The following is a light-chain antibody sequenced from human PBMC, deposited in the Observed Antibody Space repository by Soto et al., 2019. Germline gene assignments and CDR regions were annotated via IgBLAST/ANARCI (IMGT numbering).Light chain of an antibody. Sequence: APAQPPPPSRSPGQPVTIPCTRNRSDVGGYNYVSWYQQHPGKAPKLMIYEVSKRPSGVPDRFSGSKSGNTASLTVSGLQAEDEADYYCTSYAGSNNFVAFGGGTKVTVL. CDR3: TSYAGSNNFVA. CDR1: RSDVGGYNY. J-gene: IGLJ2*01. CDR2: EVS. V-gene: IGLV2-8*01.